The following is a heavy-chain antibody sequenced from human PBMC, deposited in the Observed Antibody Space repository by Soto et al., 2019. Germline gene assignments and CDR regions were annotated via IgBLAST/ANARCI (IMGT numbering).Heavy chain of an antibody. Sequence: ASVKGSCKASGYTFTSYGSIWVRQAPGQGLEWMGWISAYNGNTNYAQKLQGRVTMTTDTSTSTAYMELRSLRSDDTAVYYCARVLYSSSWFNYYYGMDVWGQGTTVTVSS. CDR2: ISAYNGNT. CDR3: ARVLYSSSWFNYYYGMDV. J-gene: IGHJ6*02. V-gene: IGHV1-18*01. D-gene: IGHD6-13*01. CDR1: GYTFTSYG.